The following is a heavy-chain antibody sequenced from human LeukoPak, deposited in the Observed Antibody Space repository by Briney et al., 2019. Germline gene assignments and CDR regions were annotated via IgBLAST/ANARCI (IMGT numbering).Heavy chain of an antibody. CDR3: AKGLVGSYLDY. J-gene: IGHJ4*02. Sequence: GGSLRLSCAASGFTFSSYAMSWVRQAPGKGLEWVSAISGSGGSTYYEDSVKGRFTISRENSKNTLYLQMNSLRAEDTAVYYCAKGLVGSYLDYWGQGTLVTVSS. CDR2: ISGSGGST. D-gene: IGHD1-26*01. V-gene: IGHV3-23*01. CDR1: GFTFSSYA.